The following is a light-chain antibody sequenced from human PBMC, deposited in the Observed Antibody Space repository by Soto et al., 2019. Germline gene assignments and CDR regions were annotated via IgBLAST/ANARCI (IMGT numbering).Light chain of an antibody. V-gene: IGKV1-5*03. CDR2: KTS. J-gene: IGKJ1*01. CDR1: QNIGVW. Sequence: DIQMTQSPSTLSASVGDRVTIACRASQNIGVWLAWYQQKPGKVPSLLIYKTSTLQDGVPSRFSGTGCGTDFTLTIYNLQPDDVATYYCQQWSLYSWTFGQGTKVDIK. CDR3: QQWSLYSWT.